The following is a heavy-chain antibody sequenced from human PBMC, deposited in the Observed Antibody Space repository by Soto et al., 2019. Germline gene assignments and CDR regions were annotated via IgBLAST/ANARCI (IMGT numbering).Heavy chain of an antibody. CDR1: GYTFTCYY. J-gene: IGHJ6*02. CDR3: ARDKTYDILTGGYYYYGMDV. CDR2: INPNSGGT. V-gene: IGHV1-2*02. D-gene: IGHD3-9*01. Sequence: ASVKVSCKASGYTFTCYYMHWVRQAPGQGLEWMGWINPNSGGTNYAQKFQGRVTMTRDTSISTAYMELSRLRSDDTAVYYCARDKTYDILTGGYYYYGMDVWGQGTTVTVSS.